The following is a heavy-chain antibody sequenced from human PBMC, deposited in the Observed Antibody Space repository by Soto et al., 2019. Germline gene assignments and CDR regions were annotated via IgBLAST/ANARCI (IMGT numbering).Heavy chain of an antibody. CDR2: ISGSGSNP. V-gene: IGHV3-23*01. CDR1: GFTFSSYA. D-gene: IGHD4-17*01. Sequence: EVQVLESGGGLVQPGGSLRLSCAASGFTFSSYAMSWVRQAPGPGLECVSAISGSGSNPYSADSVKGRFTISRDNTKNTLYLQMNSRRTTDIALNYCATAASMTIRDGFDHWGQGTLVTVSS. J-gene: IGHJ4*02. CDR3: ATAASMTIRDGFDH.